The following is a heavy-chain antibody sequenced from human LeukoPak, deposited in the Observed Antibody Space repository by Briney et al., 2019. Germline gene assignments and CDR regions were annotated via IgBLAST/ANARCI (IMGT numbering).Heavy chain of an antibody. Sequence: PGGSMRLSCADSGFTFRIYAMSWVRQAPGKGLEWVSAISGSGGSTYYADSVKGRFTISRDNSKNTLYLQMNSLRAEDTAVYYCTKDPGVGAFHPIFRVVSGYYYYMHVGRKGPPVTVSS. V-gene: IGHV3-23*01. J-gene: IGHJ6*03. D-gene: IGHD3-3*01. CDR2: ISGSGGST. CDR3: TKDPGVGAFHPIFRVVSGYYYYMHV. CDR1: GFTFRIYA.